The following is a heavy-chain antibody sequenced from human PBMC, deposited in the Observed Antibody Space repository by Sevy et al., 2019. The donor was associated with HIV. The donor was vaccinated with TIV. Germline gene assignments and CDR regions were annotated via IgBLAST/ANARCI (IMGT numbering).Heavy chain of an antibody. CDR3: TSGTAVVGTVYFDY. V-gene: IGHV3-73*01. Sequence: GGSLRLSCAASGFTFSGAAMDWVLHTSGKGLEWLGRIRNQANNYATTYAASVKGRFVISRDDSKNTAYLHMNNLKTEDTAVYYCTSGTAVVGTVYFDYWGRGTLVTVSS. CDR2: IRNQANNYAT. CDR1: GFTFSGAA. J-gene: IGHJ4*02. D-gene: IGHD5-18*01.